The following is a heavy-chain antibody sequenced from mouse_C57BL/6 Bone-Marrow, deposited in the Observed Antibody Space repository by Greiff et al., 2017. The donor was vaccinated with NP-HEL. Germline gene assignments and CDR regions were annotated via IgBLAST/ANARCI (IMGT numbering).Heavy chain of an antibody. V-gene: IGHV1-19*01. D-gene: IGHD1-1*01. J-gene: IGHJ1*03. Sequence: EVQLQQSGPVLVKPGASVKMSCKASGYTFTDYYMNWVKQSHGKSLEWIGVTNPYNGGTSYNQKFKGKATLTVDKSSSTAYMELNSLTSEDSAVYYCARKDYYGSTWYFDVWGTGTTVTVSS. CDR1: GYTFTDYY. CDR3: ARKDYYGSTWYFDV. CDR2: TNPYNGGT.